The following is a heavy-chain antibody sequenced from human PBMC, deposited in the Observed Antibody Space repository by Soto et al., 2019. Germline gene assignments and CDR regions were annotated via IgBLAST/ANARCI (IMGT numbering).Heavy chain of an antibody. J-gene: IGHJ6*03. CDR3: ARVYGYYYFYMDV. D-gene: IGHD2-2*02. Sequence: QAYLEQSGAEVKKPGTSVKVSCKASGYSLTDNGITWVRQASGQGLEYMGWISPDSGNTDYARRFQGRVTLTSDTSINTAYMELSSLRSDDTAVYYCARVYGYYYFYMDVWGKGTTVTVS. CDR1: GYSLTDNG. CDR2: ISPDSGNT. V-gene: IGHV1-8*02.